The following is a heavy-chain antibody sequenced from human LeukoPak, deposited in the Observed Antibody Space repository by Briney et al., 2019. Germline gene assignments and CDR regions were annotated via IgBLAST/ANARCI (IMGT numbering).Heavy chain of an antibody. CDR2: IYYSGTT. CDR1: GDSITSSSYY. V-gene: IGHV4-39*07. J-gene: IGHJ5*02. Sequence: SETLSLTCTASGDSITSSSYYWGWIRQPPGKGLEWIGSIYYSGTTHYNPSLESRVTISVDTSKNQFSLKLASVTAADTAIYYCAKGAGGFSYYNWFDPWGQGTLVTVSS. CDR3: AKGAGGFSYYNWFDP. D-gene: IGHD5-18*01.